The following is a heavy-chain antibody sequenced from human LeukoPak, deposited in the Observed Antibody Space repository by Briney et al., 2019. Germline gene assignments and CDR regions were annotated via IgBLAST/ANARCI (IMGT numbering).Heavy chain of an antibody. CDR3: ARGLTYYYGSGSPRRFDP. CDR2: INRSGST. Sequence: SETLSLTCAVYGGSFSGYYWSWIRQPPGEGLEWIGEINRSGSTNYNPSLKSRVTISVDTSKNQLSLKLSSVTAADTAVYYCARGLTYYYGSGSPRRFDPWGQGTLVTVSS. D-gene: IGHD3-10*01. V-gene: IGHV4-34*01. CDR1: GGSFSGYY. J-gene: IGHJ5*02.